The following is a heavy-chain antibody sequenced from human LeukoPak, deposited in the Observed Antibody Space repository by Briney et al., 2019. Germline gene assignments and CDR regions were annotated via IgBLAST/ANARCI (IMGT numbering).Heavy chain of an antibody. J-gene: IGHJ4*02. CDR3: ARTGAWYYGSGSYPFDY. V-gene: IGHV3-20*04. CDR1: GFTFDDYG. CDR2: INWNGGST. Sequence: GGSLRLSCAASGFTFDDYGMSWVRQVPGKGLEWVSGINWNGGSTGYADSVKGRFTISRDNAKNTLYLQMNSLRAEDTAVYYCARTGAWYYGSGSYPFDYWGQGTLVTVSS. D-gene: IGHD3-10*01.